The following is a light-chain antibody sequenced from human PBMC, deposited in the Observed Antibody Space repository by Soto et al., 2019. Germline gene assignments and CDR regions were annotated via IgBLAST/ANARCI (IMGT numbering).Light chain of an antibody. CDR3: QQYNVLPLT. CDR1: QSVSSN. CDR2: AAS. Sequence: EIVMTQSPATLSVSPGERATLSCRASQSVSSNLAWYQQKPGQTPKLLIYAASTRATGIPARFSGSGSGTEFTLTISSLQSEDFAVYYCQQYNVLPLTFGGGTKVEFK. V-gene: IGKV3-15*01. J-gene: IGKJ4*01.